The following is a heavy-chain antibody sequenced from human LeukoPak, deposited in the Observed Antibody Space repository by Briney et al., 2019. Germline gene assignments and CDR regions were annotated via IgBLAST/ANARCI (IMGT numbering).Heavy chain of an antibody. CDR2: ISGSGSNV. CDR3: AKAWWLSYYFDY. Sequence: GASLRLSCTGSGFNFSTYAMNWVRQAPGEGLEWVSAISGSGSNVYYADSVKGRFTISRDNPKNTLYLQMNSLRVEDTAVYYCAKAWWLSYYFDYWGQGILVTASS. D-gene: IGHD3-16*02. J-gene: IGHJ4*02. V-gene: IGHV3-23*01. CDR1: GFNFSTYA.